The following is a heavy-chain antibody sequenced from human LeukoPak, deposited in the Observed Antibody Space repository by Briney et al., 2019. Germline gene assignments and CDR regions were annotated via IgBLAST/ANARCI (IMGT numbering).Heavy chain of an antibody. CDR2: IYSGGSA. Sequence: GGSLRLSCAASGFTVSSNYMSWVRQAPGKGPQWASVIYSGGSAYYADSVKGRFTISRHNSKNTLYLQMNSLRAEDTAVYYCARSSYGDYVVSGYGMDVWGQGTTVTVSS. CDR1: GFTVSSNY. CDR3: ARSSYGDYVVSGYGMDV. D-gene: IGHD4-17*01. J-gene: IGHJ6*02. V-gene: IGHV3-53*04.